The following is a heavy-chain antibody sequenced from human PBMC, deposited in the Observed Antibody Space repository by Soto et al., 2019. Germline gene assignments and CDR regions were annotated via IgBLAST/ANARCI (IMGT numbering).Heavy chain of an antibody. CDR1: GYTFTSYD. CDR3: ARDRTVAGNDY. CDR2: MNPNSGNT. V-gene: IGHV1-8*01. Sequence: QVQLVQSGAEVKKPGASVKVSCKASGYTFTSYDINWVRQATGQGLEWMGWMNPNSGNTGYAQKFQGRVTMTRNTSISXAXXXXSSLXSEDTAVYYCARDRTVAGNDYWGQGTLVTVSS. D-gene: IGHD6-19*01. J-gene: IGHJ4*02.